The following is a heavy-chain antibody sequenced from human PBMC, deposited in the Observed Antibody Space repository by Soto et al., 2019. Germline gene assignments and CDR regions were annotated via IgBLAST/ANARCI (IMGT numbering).Heavy chain of an antibody. V-gene: IGHV1-69*01. CDR3: ARERKVGAAEFGY. CDR2: IIPIFGTA. J-gene: IGHJ4*02. Sequence: QVQLVQSGAEVKKPGSSVKVSCKASGGTFSSYAISWVRQAPGQGLEWMGGIIPIFGTANYAQKFQGRVTMTADDSTRTDYMELSRLRSEDTAVYYCARERKVGAAEFGYWGQGTLVTVSS. D-gene: IGHD1-26*01. CDR1: GGTFSSYA.